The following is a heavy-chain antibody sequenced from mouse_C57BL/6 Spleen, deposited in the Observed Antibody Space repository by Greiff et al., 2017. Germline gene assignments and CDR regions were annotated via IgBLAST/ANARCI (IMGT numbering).Heavy chain of an antibody. CDR3: ARGDGYPPYAMGD. D-gene: IGHD2-3*01. V-gene: IGHV1-69*01. CDR1: GYTFTSYW. J-gene: IGHJ4*01. CDR2: IDPSDSYT. Sequence: VKLQQSGAELVMPGASVKLSCKASGYTFTSYWMHWVKQRPGQGLEWIGEIDPSDSYTNYNQKFKGKSTLTVDKSSSTAYMQLSSLTSEDSAVYYCARGDGYPPYAMGDWGQGASVTVAS.